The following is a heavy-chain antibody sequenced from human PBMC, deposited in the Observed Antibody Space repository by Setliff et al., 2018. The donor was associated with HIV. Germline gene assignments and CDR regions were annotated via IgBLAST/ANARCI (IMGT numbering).Heavy chain of an antibody. Sequence: KTSETLSLTCAVSGYSINSGYYWGWIRQPPGKGLEWIGNIYHSGNTYYNPSLKSRVTISVDTSKNQFSLKLSSVTAADTAVYFCARDPGYFDWLRSYRHYYGMDVWGQGTTVTVS. CDR2: IYHSGNT. CDR3: ARDPGYFDWLRSYRHYYGMDV. J-gene: IGHJ6*02. CDR1: GYSINSGYY. D-gene: IGHD3-9*01. V-gene: IGHV4-38-2*02.